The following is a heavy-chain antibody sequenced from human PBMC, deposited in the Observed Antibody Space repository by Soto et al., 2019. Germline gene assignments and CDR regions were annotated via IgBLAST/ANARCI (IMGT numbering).Heavy chain of an antibody. J-gene: IGHJ4*02. V-gene: IGHV4-39*01. CDR1: GGSISSSSYY. Sequence: SETLSLTCTVSGGSISSSSYYWGWIRQPPGKGLEWIGSIYYSGSTYYNPSLKSRVTISVDTSKNQFSLKLSSVTAADTAVYYCARLRLALYSSSWYSDYWGQGTLVTVSS. CDR3: ARLRLALYSSSWYSDY. CDR2: IYYSGST. D-gene: IGHD6-13*01.